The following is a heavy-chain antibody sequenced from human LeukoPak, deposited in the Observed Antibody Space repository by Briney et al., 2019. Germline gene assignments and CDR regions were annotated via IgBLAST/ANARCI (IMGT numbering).Heavy chain of an antibody. D-gene: IGHD4-17*01. CDR2: ISYDGSYK. V-gene: IGHV3-30*18. J-gene: IGHJ4*02. CDR1: GFTFSSYG. Sequence: GGSLRLSCAASGFTFSSYGMHWVRQAPGKGLEWVAVISYDGSYKYYADSVKGRFTISRDNSKSTLYLQMNSLRAEDTAVYYCAKVGDYGDYALDYWGQGTLVTVSS. CDR3: AKVGDYGDYALDY.